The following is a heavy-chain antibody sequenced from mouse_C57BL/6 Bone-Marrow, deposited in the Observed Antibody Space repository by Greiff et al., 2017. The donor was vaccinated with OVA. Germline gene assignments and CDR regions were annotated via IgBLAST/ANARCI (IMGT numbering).Heavy chain of an antibody. CDR3: AMPRWLQTRDAMDY. J-gene: IGHJ4*01. CDR1: GFTFSDYG. V-gene: IGHV5-17*01. D-gene: IGHD2-3*01. Sequence: EVLLVESGGGLVKPGGSLKLSCAASGFTFSDYGMHWVRQAPEKGLEWVAYISSGSSTIYYADTVKGRFTISRDNAKNTLFLQMTSLRSEDTARYYCAMPRWLQTRDAMDYWGQGTSVTVSS. CDR2: ISSGSSTI.